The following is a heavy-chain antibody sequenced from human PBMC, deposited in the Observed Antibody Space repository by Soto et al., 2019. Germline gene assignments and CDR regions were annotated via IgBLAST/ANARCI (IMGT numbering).Heavy chain of an antibody. CDR1: GFTFSSYA. J-gene: IGHJ4*02. Sequence: QVQLVESGGGVVQPGRSLRLSCAASGFTFSSYAMHWVRQAPGKGLEWVAVISYDGSNKYYADSVKGRFTISRDNSKNTLYLQMNSLRAEDTAVYYCARRYFDWLFTYYFDYWGQGTLVTVSS. V-gene: IGHV3-30-3*01. CDR2: ISYDGSNK. D-gene: IGHD3-9*01. CDR3: ARRYFDWLFTYYFDY.